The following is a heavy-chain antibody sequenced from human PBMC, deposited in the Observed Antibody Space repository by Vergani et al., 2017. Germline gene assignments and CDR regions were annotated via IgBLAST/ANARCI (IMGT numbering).Heavy chain of an antibody. CDR1: GYTFTSDD. V-gene: IGHV1-8*03. CDR2: MNPISGNT. J-gene: IGHJ4*02. Sequence: QVQLVQSGAEVKKPGASVKVSCKASGYTFTSDDINWVRQATGQGLEWMGWMNPISGNTGYAQNLQGRLTITGDTSVNTAYMELSSLTSEDMAVYYCVRARRTCTYDHCPRYYYDLWGQGTLVTVSS. D-gene: IGHD2-8*01. CDR3: VRARRTCTYDHCPRYYYDL.